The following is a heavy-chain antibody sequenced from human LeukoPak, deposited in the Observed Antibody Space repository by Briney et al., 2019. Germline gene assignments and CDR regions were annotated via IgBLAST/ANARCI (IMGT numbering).Heavy chain of an antibody. CDR1: GFTFSSYA. J-gene: IGHJ4*02. V-gene: IGHV3-23*01. D-gene: IGHD4-11*01. CDR3: AKGLDYTTYGYYFDY. Sequence: PGGSLRLSCTASGFTFSSYAMNWVRQAPGKGLEWVSGIGAGGTFTYYADPVKGRFTIFRDNSRNTLYLQMNSLRADDTAEYYCAKGLDYTTYGYYFDYWGQGTLVTVSS. CDR2: IGAGGTFT.